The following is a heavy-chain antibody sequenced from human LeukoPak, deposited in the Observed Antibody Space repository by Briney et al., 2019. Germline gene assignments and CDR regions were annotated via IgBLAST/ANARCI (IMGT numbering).Heavy chain of an antibody. V-gene: IGHV3-21*01. CDR1: GVTFSSYS. D-gene: IGHD2-2*01. J-gene: IGHJ3*02. CDR3: ASLVVPAAMGAYDAFDI. Sequence: GGSLRLSCAASGVTFSSYSMNWVRQAPGKGLEWVLSVSSSSSYIYYADSVKGRFTISRDNAKNSLYLQMNSLRAEDTAVYYCASLVVPAAMGAYDAFDIWGQGTMVTVSS. CDR2: VSSSSSYI.